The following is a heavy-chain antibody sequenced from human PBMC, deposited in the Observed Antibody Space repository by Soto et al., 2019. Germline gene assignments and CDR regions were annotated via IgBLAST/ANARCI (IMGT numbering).Heavy chain of an antibody. CDR2: IIPIFGTA. CDR1: GGTFSSYA. V-gene: IGHV1-69*12. J-gene: IGHJ2*01. D-gene: IGHD2-15*01. Sequence: QVQLVQSGAEVKKPGSSVKVSCKASGGTFSSYAISWVRQAPGQGLEWMGGIIPIFGTANYAQKFQGRVTITADESTSTAYMELSSLRSEDTAVYYCARDRVVVAASEYWYFDLWGRGTLVTVSS. CDR3: ARDRVVVAASEYWYFDL.